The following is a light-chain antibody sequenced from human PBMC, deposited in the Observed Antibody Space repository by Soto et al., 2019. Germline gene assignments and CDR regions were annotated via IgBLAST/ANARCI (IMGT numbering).Light chain of an antibody. Sequence: QSVLTQPASVSGSPGQSITISCTGTSSDVGSYNLVSWYQQHPGKAPKLMIYEVSKRPSGVSNRFSGSESGNTASLTISGLQAEDVADYYCCSYAGSSTFAVFGTGTKVTVL. CDR3: CSYAGSSTFAV. CDR1: SSDVGSYNL. V-gene: IGLV2-23*02. J-gene: IGLJ1*01. CDR2: EVS.